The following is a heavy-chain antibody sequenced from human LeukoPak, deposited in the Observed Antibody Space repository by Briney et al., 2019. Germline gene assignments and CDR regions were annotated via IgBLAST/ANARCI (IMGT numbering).Heavy chain of an antibody. D-gene: IGHD3-10*01. CDR3: ARVPYYGSGSYDY. CDR1: GFTFSSYS. CDR2: ISSSSSTI. Sequence: PGGSLRLSCAASGFTFSSYSMNWVRQAPGKGLEWVSYISSSSSTIYYADSVKGRFTISRDNAKNSLYLQMNSLRAEDTAVYYCARVPYYGSGSYDYWGQGTLVTVSS. V-gene: IGHV3-48*01. J-gene: IGHJ4*02.